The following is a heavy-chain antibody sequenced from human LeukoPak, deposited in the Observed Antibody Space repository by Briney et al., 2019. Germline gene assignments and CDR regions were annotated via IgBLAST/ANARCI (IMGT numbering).Heavy chain of an antibody. J-gene: IGHJ4*02. Sequence: NPSETLSLTCTIFGASTSDYYWSWVRQPPGKGLEWIGYIHHTGSFYYNPSLNRRATISLDTSKNQFSLKLTSVTAADTAVYYCTRGHWALDCWGQGPLATVSS. D-gene: IGHD3-16*01. CDR1: GASTSDYY. CDR2: IHHTGSF. V-gene: IGHV4-59*01. CDR3: TRGHWALDC.